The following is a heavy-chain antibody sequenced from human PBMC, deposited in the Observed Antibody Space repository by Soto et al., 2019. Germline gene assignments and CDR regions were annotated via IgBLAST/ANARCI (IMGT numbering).Heavy chain of an antibody. CDR1: GGCFSGYY. CDR2: INHSGST. V-gene: IGHV4-34*01. J-gene: IGHJ4*02. D-gene: IGHD3-3*01. CDR3: ADFHGDY. Sequence: QVQLQQWGAGLLKPSETLSLTCAVYGGCFSGYYWSWIRQPPGKGLEWIGEINHSGSTNYNPSLKSRVTISVDTSKNQLSLKLRSVTAADTAAYYCADFHGDYWGEGTLVTVSS.